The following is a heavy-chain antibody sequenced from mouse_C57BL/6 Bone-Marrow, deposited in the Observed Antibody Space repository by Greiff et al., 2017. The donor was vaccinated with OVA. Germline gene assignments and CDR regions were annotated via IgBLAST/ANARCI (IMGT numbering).Heavy chain of an antibody. CDR3: AKIYDGYWDAMDY. V-gene: IGHV2-5*01. Sequence: VQRVESGPGLVQPSQSLSITCTVSGFSLTSYGVHWVRQSPGKGLEWLGVIWRGGSTDYNAAFMSRLSITKDNSKSQVFFKMNSLQADDTAIYYCAKIYDGYWDAMDYWGQGTSVTVSS. CDR1: GFSLTSYG. D-gene: IGHD2-3*01. CDR2: IWRGGST. J-gene: IGHJ4*01.